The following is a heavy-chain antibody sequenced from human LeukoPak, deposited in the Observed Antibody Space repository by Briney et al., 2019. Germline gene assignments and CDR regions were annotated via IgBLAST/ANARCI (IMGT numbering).Heavy chain of an antibody. D-gene: IGHD6-13*01. V-gene: IGHV3-21*01. CDR2: ISSSSSYI. CDR1: GFTFSSYS. Sequence: GGSLRLSCAASGFTFSSYSMNWVRQAPGKGLEWVSSISSSSSYIYYADSVKGRFTISRDNAKNSLYLQMNSLRAEDTAVYYCARDRAYGSSLPPNAFDYWGQGTLVTVSS. J-gene: IGHJ4*02. CDR3: ARDRAYGSSLPPNAFDY.